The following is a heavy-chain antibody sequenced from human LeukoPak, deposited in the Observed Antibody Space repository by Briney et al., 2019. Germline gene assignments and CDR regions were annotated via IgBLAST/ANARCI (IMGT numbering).Heavy chain of an antibody. Sequence: GGSLRLSCAASGFTFSSYAMSWVRQAPGKGLEWVSTINDNGGITYYADSVKGRFTISRGNSKNTLYLQMNSLRAEDTAVYYCVCGWYVDYWGQGTLVTVSS. CDR2: INDNGGIT. CDR3: VCGWYVDY. J-gene: IGHJ4*02. V-gene: IGHV3-23*01. D-gene: IGHD6-19*01. CDR1: GFTFSSYA.